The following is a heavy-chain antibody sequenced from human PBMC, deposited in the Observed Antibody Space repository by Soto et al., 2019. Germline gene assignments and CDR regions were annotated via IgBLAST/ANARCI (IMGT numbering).Heavy chain of an antibody. CDR3: ARDRITMVRGVMGVAYYYYGMDV. D-gene: IGHD3-10*01. CDR1: GGSISSGGYY. V-gene: IGHV4-31*03. J-gene: IGHJ6*02. CDR2: IYYSGST. Sequence: SETLSLTCTVSGGSISSGGYYWSWIRQNPGKGLEWIGYIYYSGSTYYNPSLKSRVTISVDTSKNQFSLKLSSVTAADTAVYYCARDRITMVRGVMGVAYYYYGMDVWGQGTTVTVSS.